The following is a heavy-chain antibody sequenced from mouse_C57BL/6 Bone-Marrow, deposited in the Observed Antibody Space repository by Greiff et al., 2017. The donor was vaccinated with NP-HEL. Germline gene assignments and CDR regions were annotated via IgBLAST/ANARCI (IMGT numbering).Heavy chain of an antibody. CDR2: ISYDGSN. Sequence: EVQLQESGPGLVKPSQSLSLTCSVTGYSITSGYYWNWIRQFPGNKLEWMGYISYDGSNNYNPSLKNRISITRDTSKNQFFLKLNSVTTEDTATYYCARETVYDGYYGAMDYWGQGTSVTVSS. CDR1: GYSITSGYY. J-gene: IGHJ4*01. D-gene: IGHD2-3*01. CDR3: ARETVYDGYYGAMDY. V-gene: IGHV3-6*01.